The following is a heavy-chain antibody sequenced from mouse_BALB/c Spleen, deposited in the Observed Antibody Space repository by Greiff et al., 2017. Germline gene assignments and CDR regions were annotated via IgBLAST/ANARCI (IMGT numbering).Heavy chain of an antibody. CDR2: IDPANGNT. CDR1: GFNIKDTY. D-gene: IGHD2-4*01. Sequence: VQLQQSGAELVKPGASVKLSCTASGFNIKDTYMHWVKQRPEQGLEWIGRIDPANGNTKYDPKFQGKATITADTSSNTAYLQLSSLTSEDTAVYYCASPIYYDQAWFAYWGQGTLVTVSA. J-gene: IGHJ3*01. V-gene: IGHV14-3*02. CDR3: ASPIYYDQAWFAY.